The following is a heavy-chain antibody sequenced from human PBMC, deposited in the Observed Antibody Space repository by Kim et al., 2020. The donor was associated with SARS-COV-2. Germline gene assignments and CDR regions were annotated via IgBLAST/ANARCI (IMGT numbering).Heavy chain of an antibody. V-gene: IGHV5-51*01. CDR1: GYRFTSYW. J-gene: IGHJ3*02. Sequence: GESLKISCKGSGYRFTSYWIGWVRQMPGKGLEWMGIIYPGDSDTTYSPSFQGQVTISVDKSLSTAYLKWSSLEASDTAMYYCARRGGSSGYGMDTFDIWGQGTMVTVSS. CDR3: ARRGGSSGYGMDTFDI. CDR2: IYPGDSDT. D-gene: IGHD5-12*01.